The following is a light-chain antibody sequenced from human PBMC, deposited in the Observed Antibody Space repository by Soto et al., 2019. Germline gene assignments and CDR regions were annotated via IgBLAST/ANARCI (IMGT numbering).Light chain of an antibody. J-gene: IGKJ3*01. CDR3: QQPTTSPPLFA. Sequence: EIVLTQSPSNMSLSPGERATLSCRASQNIGNFLAWYQHKPGQAPRLLIYDSSKRATGIPARFSGSGSGTDFTLTISSLEPADFAVYYCQQPTTSPPLFAFGPGNRVDIK. CDR1: QNIGNF. CDR2: DSS. V-gene: IGKV3-11*01.